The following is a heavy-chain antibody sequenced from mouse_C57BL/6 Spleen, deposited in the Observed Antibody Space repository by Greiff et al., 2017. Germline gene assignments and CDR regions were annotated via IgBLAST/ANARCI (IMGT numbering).Heavy chain of an antibody. CDR2: ISGGGGNT. Sequence: EVQVVESGGGLVKPGGSLKLSCAASGFTFSSYTMSWVRQTPEKRLEWVATISGGGGNTYYPDSVKGRFTISRDNAKNTLYLQMSSLRSEDTALYYCARRAVVATKAWFAYWGQGTLVTVSA. V-gene: IGHV5-9*01. J-gene: IGHJ3*01. CDR3: ARRAVVATKAWFAY. CDR1: GFTFSSYT. D-gene: IGHD1-1*01.